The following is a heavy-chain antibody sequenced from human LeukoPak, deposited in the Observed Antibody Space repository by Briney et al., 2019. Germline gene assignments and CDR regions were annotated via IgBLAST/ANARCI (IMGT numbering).Heavy chain of an antibody. CDR1: GFTFSSYA. V-gene: IGHV3-23*01. D-gene: IGHD3-22*01. Sequence: GGSLRLSCAASGFTFSSYAMSWVRQAPGKGLEWVSAISGSGGSTYYADSVKGRFTISRDNSKNTLYLQMNSLRAEDTAVYYCAKSLAAGITMIVVVTHPFDYWAREPWSPSPQ. CDR2: ISGSGGST. J-gene: IGHJ4*02. CDR3: AKSLAAGITMIVVVTHPFDY.